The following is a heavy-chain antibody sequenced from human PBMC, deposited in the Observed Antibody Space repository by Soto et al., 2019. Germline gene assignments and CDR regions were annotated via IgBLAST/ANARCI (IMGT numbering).Heavy chain of an antibody. CDR2: ISASGGRT. Sequence: EVQLLESGGGLVQPGGSLRISCAASGFTFSSYAMSWVRQAPGKGLEWVSGISASGGRTYYADSVKGRFTISRDNSKNTMYLQMNSLRVEDTAVYKCAKDGDLLRAFDLWGQGTMVTVSS. CDR3: AKDGDLLRAFDL. CDR1: GFTFSSYA. D-gene: IGHD1-26*01. V-gene: IGHV3-23*01. J-gene: IGHJ3*01.